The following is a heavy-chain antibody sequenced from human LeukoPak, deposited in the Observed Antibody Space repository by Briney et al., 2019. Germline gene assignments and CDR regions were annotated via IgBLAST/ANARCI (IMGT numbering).Heavy chain of an antibody. D-gene: IGHD3-3*01. J-gene: IGHJ6*03. CDR3: TRHPDFWSGYYQPEDYMDV. CDR2: IRSKANSYAT. Sequence: GSLKLSCAASGFTFSGSAMHWVRQASGRGLERVGRIRSKANSYATAYAASVKGRFTISRDDSKNTAYLQMNSLKTEDTAVYYCTRHPDFWSGYYQPEDYMDVWGKGTTVTVSS. V-gene: IGHV3-73*01. CDR1: GFTFSGSA.